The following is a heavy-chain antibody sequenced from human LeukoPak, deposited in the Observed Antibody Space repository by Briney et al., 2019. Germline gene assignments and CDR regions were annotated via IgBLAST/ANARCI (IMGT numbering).Heavy chain of an antibody. J-gene: IGHJ4*02. V-gene: IGHV3-23*01. CDR3: ARDPDYGDPD. CDR1: GFTFSTHA. Sequence: GGSLILSCGASGFTFSTHAMSWVRQAPGKGLDWVSAISGDGDTTYYADSVKGRFTISRDNSKNTVYLQMNSLRAEDTAVYYCARDPDYGDPDWGQGTLVTVSS. CDR2: ISGDGDTT. D-gene: IGHD4-17*01.